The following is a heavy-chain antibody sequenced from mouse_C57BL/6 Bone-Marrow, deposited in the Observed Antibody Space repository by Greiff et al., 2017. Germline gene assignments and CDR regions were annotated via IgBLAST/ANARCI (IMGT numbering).Heavy chain of an antibody. D-gene: IGHD2-3*01. V-gene: IGHV5-6*02. Sequence: DVKLVESGGDLVKPGGSLKLSCAASGFTFSSYGMSWVRQTPDKRLEWVATISSGGSYTYYPDSVKGRFTISRDNAQNTLYLQMSSLKSENTSMYYCARHGDGYPFAYWGQGTLVTVSA. CDR1: GFTFSSYG. J-gene: IGHJ3*01. CDR2: ISSGGSYT. CDR3: ARHGDGYPFAY.